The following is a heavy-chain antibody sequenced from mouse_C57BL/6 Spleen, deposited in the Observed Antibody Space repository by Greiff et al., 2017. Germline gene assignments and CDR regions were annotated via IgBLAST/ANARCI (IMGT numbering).Heavy chain of an antibody. CDR1: GYTFTSYW. D-gene: IGHD2-1*01. J-gene: IGHJ4*01. Sequence: QVQLKQPGAELVKPGASVKMSCKASGYTFTSYWITWVKQRPGQGLEWIGDIYPGSGSTNYNEKFKSKATLTVDTSSSTAYMQLSSLTSEDSAVYYCARRGGNYGEGYAMDYWGQGTSVTVSS. CDR3: ARRGGNYGEGYAMDY. CDR2: IYPGSGST. V-gene: IGHV1-55*01.